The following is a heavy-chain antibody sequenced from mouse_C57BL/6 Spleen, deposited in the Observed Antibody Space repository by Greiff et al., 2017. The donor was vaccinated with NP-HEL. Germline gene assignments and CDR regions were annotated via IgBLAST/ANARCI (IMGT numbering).Heavy chain of an antibody. J-gene: IGHJ2*01. CDR2: INPNYGTT. CDR3: ARLGTTVVEDY. Sequence: EVQLQQSGPELVKPGASVKISCKASGYSFTDYNMNWVKQSNGKSLEWIGVINPNYGTTSSIQKFNGKATLTVDQSSSTAYMQLNSLTSEDAAVYYCARLGTTVVEDYWGQGTTLTVSS. CDR1: GYSFTDYN. D-gene: IGHD1-1*01. V-gene: IGHV1-39*01.